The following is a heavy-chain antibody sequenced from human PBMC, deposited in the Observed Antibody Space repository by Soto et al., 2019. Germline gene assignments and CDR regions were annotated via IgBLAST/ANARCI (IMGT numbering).Heavy chain of an antibody. CDR3: ARETEWSPDY. V-gene: IGHV3-74*01. CDR2: INGEGSST. D-gene: IGHD3-3*01. Sequence: EVQLVESGGGLVQPGGSLRLSCAASGFTFSSYWMHWVRQAPGKGLVWVSRINGEGSSTSNADSVKGRFTISRDNAKNTLYLHMNSLRAEDTAVYYCARETEWSPDYWGQGTLVTVSS. CDR1: GFTFSSYW. J-gene: IGHJ4*02.